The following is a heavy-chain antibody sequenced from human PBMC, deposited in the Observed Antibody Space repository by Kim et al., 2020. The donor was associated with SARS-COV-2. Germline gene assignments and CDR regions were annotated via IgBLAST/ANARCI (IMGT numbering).Heavy chain of an antibody. CDR2: IGSSSYTI. CDR1: GFTFSSYN. CDR3: ARDSCSSSWQVDWYFDL. Sequence: GGSLRLSCAASGFTFSSYNMNWVRQAPGKGLEWVSYIGSSSYTIYYADSVKGRFTISRDNAKNSLYLQMNSLRAEDTAVYYCARDSCSSSWQVDWYFDLWGRGTLVTVSS. V-gene: IGHV3-48*04. D-gene: IGHD6-13*01. J-gene: IGHJ2*01.